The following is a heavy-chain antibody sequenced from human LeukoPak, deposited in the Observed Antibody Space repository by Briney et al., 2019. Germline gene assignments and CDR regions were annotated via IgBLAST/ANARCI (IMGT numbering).Heavy chain of an antibody. CDR2: IYHSGST. J-gene: IGHJ6*02. CDR3: ARDRKGSYYYYYGMDV. V-gene: IGHV4-30-2*01. CDR1: GGSISSGGYS. Sequence: SQTLSLTCAVSGGSISSGGYSWSWIRQPPGKGLEWIGYIYHSGSTYYNPSLKSRVTISVDRSKNQFSLKLSSVTAADTAVYYCARDRKGSYYYYYGMDVWGQGTTVTVSS.